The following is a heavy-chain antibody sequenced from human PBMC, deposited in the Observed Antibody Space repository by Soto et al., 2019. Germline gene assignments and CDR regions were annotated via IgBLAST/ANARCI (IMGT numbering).Heavy chain of an antibody. Sequence: QVQLQESGPGLVKPSETLSLTCTVSGGSISSYYWSWIRQPPGKGLEWIGYIYYSGSTNYNPSLKSRVTISVDTSKNQFSLKLSSVTAADTAVYYCARAEGIAVAGQFRFDYWGQGTLVTVSS. CDR1: GGSISSYY. D-gene: IGHD6-19*01. J-gene: IGHJ4*02. CDR3: ARAEGIAVAGQFRFDY. V-gene: IGHV4-59*01. CDR2: IYYSGST.